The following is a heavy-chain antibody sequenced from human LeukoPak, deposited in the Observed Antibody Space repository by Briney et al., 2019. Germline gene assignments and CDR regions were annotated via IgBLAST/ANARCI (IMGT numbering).Heavy chain of an antibody. V-gene: IGHV3-43*02. Sequence: GGSLRLSCAASGFTFDDYAMHWVRQAPAKGLEWVSLISGDGGSTYYADSVKGRFTISRDNSKNSLYLQMNSLRTEDTALYYCAKDLRYYGTSGYYYSAEYFQHWGQGTLVTVSS. J-gene: IGHJ1*01. CDR2: ISGDGGST. CDR3: AKDLRYYGTSGYYYSAEYFQH. CDR1: GFTFDDYA. D-gene: IGHD3-22*01.